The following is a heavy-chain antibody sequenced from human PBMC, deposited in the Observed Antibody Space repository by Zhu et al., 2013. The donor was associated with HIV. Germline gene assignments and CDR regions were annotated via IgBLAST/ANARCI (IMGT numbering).Heavy chain of an antibody. CDR2: INPNSGGT. CDR3: ARDQKGMATIRNYYFDY. V-gene: IGHV1-2*02. D-gene: IGHD5-12*01. J-gene: IGHJ4*02. Sequence: QVQLVQSGAEVKKPGASVKVSCKASGYTFTGYYMHWVRQAPGQGLEWMGWINPNSGGTNYAQKFQGRVTMTRDTSISTAYMELSRLRSDDTAVYYCARDQKGMATIRNYYFDYWGQGTLVTVSS. CDR1: GYTFTGYY.